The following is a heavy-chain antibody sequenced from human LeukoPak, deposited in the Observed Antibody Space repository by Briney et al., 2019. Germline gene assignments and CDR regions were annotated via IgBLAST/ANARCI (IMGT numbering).Heavy chain of an antibody. Sequence: ASVRVSCKASGYTFTSYDINWVRQATGQGLEWMGWMNPNSGNTGYAQKFQGRVTMTRNTSISTAYMELSSLRSEDTAGYYCASMKRITIFGVVISRYYYYGMDVWGQGTTVTVSS. CDR3: ASMKRITIFGVVISRYYYYGMDV. V-gene: IGHV1-8*01. D-gene: IGHD3-3*01. CDR1: GYTFTSYD. CDR2: MNPNSGNT. J-gene: IGHJ6*02.